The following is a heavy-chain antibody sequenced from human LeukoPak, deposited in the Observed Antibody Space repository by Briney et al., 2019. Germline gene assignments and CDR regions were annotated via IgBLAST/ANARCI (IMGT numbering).Heavy chain of an antibody. D-gene: IGHD3-22*01. J-gene: IGHJ6*03. CDR3: ARKGRGDSSGYFGTHYYYYYYMDV. Sequence: SETLSLTCTVSGVSISSSNSYWGWIRQPPGKVLEWIGSIYYSRNPYYNPSLKSRVTISVDTSTNQFSLKLSSVTAADTAVYYCARKGRGDSSGYFGTHYYYYYYMDVWGKGTTVTVPS. CDR1: GVSISSSNSY. CDR2: IYYSRNP. V-gene: IGHV4-39*07.